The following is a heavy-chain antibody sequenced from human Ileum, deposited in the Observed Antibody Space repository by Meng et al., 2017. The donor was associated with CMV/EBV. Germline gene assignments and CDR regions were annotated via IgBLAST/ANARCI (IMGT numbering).Heavy chain of an antibody. D-gene: IGHD2-15*01. Sequence: QGELVQFGAEVKKPGASVKVSCKASGYTFTGHYMHWVRQAPGQGLEWMGWMNPNSGGTNYAQKFQGRVTMTRDTSINTAYMELSRLRSDDTAVYFCARGGVGNTAFDYWGQGTLVTVSS. CDR3: ARGGVGNTAFDY. CDR1: GYTFTGHY. CDR2: MNPNSGGT. V-gene: IGHV1-2*02. J-gene: IGHJ4*02.